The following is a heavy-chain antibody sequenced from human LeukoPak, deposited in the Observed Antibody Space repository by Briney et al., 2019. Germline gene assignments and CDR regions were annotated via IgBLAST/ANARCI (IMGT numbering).Heavy chain of an antibody. Sequence: RGSLRLSCAVSGFPFNYAWLGWVRQAPGKGLEWVGRITSKTDGGATDYAAPVKGRFTISRDDSENTLYLQVNSLKSEDTAIYYCTTYLTTRGQGILVAVSS. CDR2: ITSKTDGGAT. V-gene: IGHV3-15*01. CDR1: GFPFNYAW. J-gene: IGHJ4*02. D-gene: IGHD4/OR15-4a*01. CDR3: TTYLTT.